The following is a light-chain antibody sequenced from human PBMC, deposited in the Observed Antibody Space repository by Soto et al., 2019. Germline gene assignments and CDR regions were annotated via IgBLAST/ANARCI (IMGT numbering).Light chain of an antibody. V-gene: IGLV2-14*01. CDR1: SSDVGGYNY. Sequence: QSVLTQPASVSGSPGQSITISCTGSSSDVGGYNYVSWYQQYPGKAPSLMIYEVSNRPSGVSSRFSGSKSGNTASLTISGLRTEDEADYYCTSFTTTNIWVFGGGTKVTVL. CDR3: TSFTTTNIWV. J-gene: IGLJ3*02. CDR2: EVS.